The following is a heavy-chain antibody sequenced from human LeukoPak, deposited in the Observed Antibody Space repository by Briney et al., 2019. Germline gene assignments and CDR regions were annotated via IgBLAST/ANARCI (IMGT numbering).Heavy chain of an antibody. CDR2: IHYSGST. V-gene: IGHV4-39*01. J-gene: IGHJ4*02. CDR1: GGSISGPTYY. CDR3: ARLGGYHDPPDY. Sequence: SETLSLTCTVSGGSISGPTYYWAWIRQPPGKGLEWIRTIHYSGSTYDNPSLKSRFTISVDTSKNQFFLKLSSVTAADTAVYYCARLGGYHDPPDYWGQGTLVTVSS. D-gene: IGHD3-16*02.